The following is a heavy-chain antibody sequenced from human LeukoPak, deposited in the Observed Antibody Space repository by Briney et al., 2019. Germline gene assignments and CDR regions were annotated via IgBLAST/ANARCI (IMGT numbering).Heavy chain of an antibody. CDR2: IKQDGSEK. CDR3: AREPHIVVVPAAIDY. Sequence: GRSLRLSCAASGFTFSSYWMSWVRQAPGKGLEWVANIKQDGSEKYYVDSVKGRFTISRDNAKNSLYLQMNSLRAEDTAVYYCAREPHIVVVPAAIDYWGQGTLVTVSS. CDR1: GFTFSSYW. J-gene: IGHJ4*02. V-gene: IGHV3-7*01. D-gene: IGHD2-2*02.